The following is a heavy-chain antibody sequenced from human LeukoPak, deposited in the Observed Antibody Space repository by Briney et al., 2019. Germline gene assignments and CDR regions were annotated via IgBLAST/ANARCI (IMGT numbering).Heavy chain of an antibody. D-gene: IGHD6-19*01. V-gene: IGHV6-1*01. Sequence: SQTLSLTCAISGDSVSSDSAAWNWIRQSPSRGLEWLGRTYYRSKWYNDYALSVKSRISINPDTSKKQFSLQLNSVTPEDTAVYYCARSYSSGWDFESWGQGTLVTVSS. CDR3: ARSYSSGWDFES. CDR1: GDSVSSDSAA. J-gene: IGHJ4*02. CDR2: TYYRSKWYN.